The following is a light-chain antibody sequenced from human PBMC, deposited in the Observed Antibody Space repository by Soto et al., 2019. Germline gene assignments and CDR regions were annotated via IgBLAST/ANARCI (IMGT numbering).Light chain of an antibody. CDR3: QQRFSWPPLT. CDR1: QSVSSY. Sequence: EIVLTQSPATLSLSPGERATLSCRASQSVSSYLAWYQQKPGQAPRLLIYDVSNRATGIPARFSGSGSGTDFTLTISSLEPEDFAVYYCQQRFSWPPLTFGGGTKVEIK. V-gene: IGKV3-11*01. CDR2: DVS. J-gene: IGKJ4*01.